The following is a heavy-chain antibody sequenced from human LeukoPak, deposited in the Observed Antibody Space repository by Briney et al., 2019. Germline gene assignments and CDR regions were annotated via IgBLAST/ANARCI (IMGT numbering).Heavy chain of an antibody. D-gene: IGHD2-21*02. CDR1: GYTFTGYY. CDR3: ARSSRVTPDNWFDP. J-gene: IGHJ5*02. CDR2: ISPNRGDT. V-gene: IGHV1-2*02. Sequence: ASVKVSCTASGYTFTGYYIHWVRQAPGQGLEWMGWISPNRGDTNYAQKFQCRVTMTRDTSISTAYMELSRLRSDDTAVYYCARSSRVTPDNWFDPWGQGTLVTVSS.